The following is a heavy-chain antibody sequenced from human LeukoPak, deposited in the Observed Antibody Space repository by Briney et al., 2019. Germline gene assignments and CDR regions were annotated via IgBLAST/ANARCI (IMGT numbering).Heavy chain of an antibody. CDR2: INPNSGGT. CDR3: ARLETIVVVPAAHFDY. V-gene: IGHV1-2*02. D-gene: IGHD2-2*01. Sequence: ASVKVSCKASGYTLTGYYMHWVRQAPGQGLEWMGWINPNSGGTNYAQKFQGRVTMTRDTSISTAYMELSRLRSDDTAVYYCARLETIVVVPAAHFDYWGQGTLVTVSS. J-gene: IGHJ4*02. CDR1: GYTLTGYY.